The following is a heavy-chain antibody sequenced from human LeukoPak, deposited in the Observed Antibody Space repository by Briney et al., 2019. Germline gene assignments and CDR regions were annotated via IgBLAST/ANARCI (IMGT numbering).Heavy chain of an antibody. V-gene: IGHV1-2*02. CDR2: INPNSGGT. D-gene: IGHD1-26*01. J-gene: IGHJ4*02. Sequence: GASVKVSCKASGYTFTGYYIHWVRQAPGQGLEWMGWINPNSGGTNYAQKFQGRVTMTRDTSISTAYMELSRLRSDDTAVYYCARSRAAYSGSYAGDYWGQGTLVTVSS. CDR3: ARSRAAYSGSYAGDY. CDR1: GYTFTGYY.